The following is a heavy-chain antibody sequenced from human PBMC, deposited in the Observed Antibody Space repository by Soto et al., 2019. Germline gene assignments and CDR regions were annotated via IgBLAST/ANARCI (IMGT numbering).Heavy chain of an antibody. J-gene: IGHJ6*02. Sequence: QVHLQQSGAGLLRPSETLSLTCAVYGESLSAYYWTWIRQPPGKGLEGIGEISQSGSTNYNPSLKRLVTMSKDPSTKDFSLMVYSVTAAHTAVYYCARGTVYVPFLFPCLDVWGHGNTVTVSS. CDR2: ISQSGST. CDR3: ARGTVYVPFLFPCLDV. D-gene: IGHD3-10*02. V-gene: IGHV4-34*01. CDR1: GESLSAYY.